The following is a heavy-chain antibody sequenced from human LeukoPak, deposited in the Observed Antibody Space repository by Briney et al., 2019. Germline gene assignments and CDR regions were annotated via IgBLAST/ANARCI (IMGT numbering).Heavy chain of an antibody. CDR3: VREQGRGGSCDY. V-gene: IGHV3-21*01. CDR2: ITTSNYI. D-gene: IGHD2-15*01. J-gene: IGHJ4*02. CDR1: GFTFRIHG. Sequence: PGGSLRLSCVLCGFTFRIHGVKWVRQAPGKGLEWVLSITTSNYIFYSDSVKGRFTMSRDTAKNPPSLQMNGLRSEGTAVYYCVREQGRGGSCDYWGQGTLVTVSS.